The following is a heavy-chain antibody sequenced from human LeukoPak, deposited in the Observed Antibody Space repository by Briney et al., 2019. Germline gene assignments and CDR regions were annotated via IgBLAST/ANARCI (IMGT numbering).Heavy chain of an antibody. J-gene: IGHJ3*02. CDR2: IYPGDSDT. Sequence: GESLKISCKGSGYSFTSYWIGWVRQMPGKGLEWMGIIYPGDSDTRYSPSFQGQVTISADKSISTAYLQWSSLKASDTAMYYCARHLLSKWFGESRVAFDIWGQGTMVTVSS. V-gene: IGHV5-51*01. D-gene: IGHD3-10*01. CDR3: ARHLLSKWFGESRVAFDI. CDR1: GYSFTSYW.